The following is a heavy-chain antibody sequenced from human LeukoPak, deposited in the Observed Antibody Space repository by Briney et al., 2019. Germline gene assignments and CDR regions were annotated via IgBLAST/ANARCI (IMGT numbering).Heavy chain of an antibody. CDR2: INTNTGNP. V-gene: IGHV7-4-1*02. Sequence: ASVKVSCKASGYTFTSYAMNWVRQAPGQGLEWMGWINTNTGNPTYAQGFTGRFVFSLDTSVSTAYLQISTLTAEDTAVYYCARGALGGDSYGYSSYWGQGTLITVSS. CDR3: ARGALGGDSYGYSSY. J-gene: IGHJ4*02. CDR1: GYTFTSYA. D-gene: IGHD5-18*01.